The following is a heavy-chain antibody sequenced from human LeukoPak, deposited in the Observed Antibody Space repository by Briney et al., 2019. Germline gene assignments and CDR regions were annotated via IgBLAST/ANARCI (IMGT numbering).Heavy chain of an antibody. CDR2: TIPIFGTT. V-gene: IGHV1-69*06. Sequence: ASVKVSCKASGGTFSSYAITWVRQAPGQGLEWMGGTIPIFGTTNYAQKFQGRVTITADKSTSTAYMELSSLRSEDTAVYYCARIPEQYCSGGSCYSGGDYWGQGTLVTVSS. D-gene: IGHD2-15*01. CDR1: GGTFSSYA. J-gene: IGHJ4*02. CDR3: ARIPEQYCSGGSCYSGGDY.